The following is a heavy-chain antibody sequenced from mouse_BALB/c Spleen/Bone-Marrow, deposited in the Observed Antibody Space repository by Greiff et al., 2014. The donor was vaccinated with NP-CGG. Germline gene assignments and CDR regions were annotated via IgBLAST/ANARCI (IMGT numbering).Heavy chain of an antibody. CDR1: GYTFTSYY. Sequence: VQLQQSGPELVKPGASVRISCKASGYTFTSYYIHWVKQRPGQGLEWIGWIYPGNVNTKYNEKFKGKATPTADKSSSTAYMQLSSLTSEDSAVYFCARDTMDYWSQGTSVTVSS. J-gene: IGHJ4*01. V-gene: IGHV1S56*01. CDR3: ARDTMDY. CDR2: IYPGNVNT.